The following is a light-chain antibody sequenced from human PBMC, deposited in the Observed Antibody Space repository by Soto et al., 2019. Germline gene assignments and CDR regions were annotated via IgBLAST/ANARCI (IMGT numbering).Light chain of an antibody. CDR1: QAIRND. CDR2: SAS. CDR3: LQHYSYPLS. Sequence: IQMTQSPSSLSASVGDRVTITCRASQAIRNDLGWFHQKPGKAPKLLIYSASTLESGVPARFSGSRSGTAFFLTISSMQQDDVFTYFCLQHYSYPLSFGGGTKVEIK. J-gene: IGKJ4*02. V-gene: IGKV1-6*01.